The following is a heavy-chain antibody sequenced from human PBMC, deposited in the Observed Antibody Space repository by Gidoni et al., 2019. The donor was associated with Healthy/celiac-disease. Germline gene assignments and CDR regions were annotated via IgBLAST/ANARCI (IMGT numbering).Heavy chain of an antibody. J-gene: IGHJ6*02. CDR2: IKSKTDGGTT. CDR1: GFTFSNAW. V-gene: IGHV3-15*07. D-gene: IGHD5-18*01. Sequence: EVQLVESGGGLVKPGGSLRLSCEASGFTFSNAWLNWVRQAPGKGLEWVGRIKSKTDGGTTDYAAPVKGRFTISRDDSKNTLYLQMNSLKTEDTAVYYCTTDRRYSYGYRNYYYYGMDVWGQGTTVTVSS. CDR3: TTDRRYSYGYRNYYYYGMDV.